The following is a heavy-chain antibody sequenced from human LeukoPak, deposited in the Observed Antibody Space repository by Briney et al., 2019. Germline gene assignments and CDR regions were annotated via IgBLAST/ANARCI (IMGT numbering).Heavy chain of an antibody. CDR3: ARGPANWLDP. Sequence: ASVKVSCKASGYTFTGYYIYWVRQAPGQGLEWMGWINPTSGGTKYAQKFQDRVTMTRDTSISTAYMELSRLRSDDTAVYYCARGPANWLDPWGQGTLVAVSS. J-gene: IGHJ5*02. CDR1: GYTFTGYY. V-gene: IGHV1-2*02. CDR2: INPTSGGT.